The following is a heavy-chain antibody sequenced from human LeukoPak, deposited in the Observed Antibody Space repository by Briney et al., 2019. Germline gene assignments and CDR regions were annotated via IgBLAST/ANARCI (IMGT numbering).Heavy chain of an antibody. CDR3: AKSRGIAAAGRYYFDY. V-gene: IGHV3-23*01. J-gene: IGHJ4*02. CDR2: ISGSGGST. CDR1: GFTFSSYA. D-gene: IGHD6-13*01. Sequence: GGSLRLSCAASGFTFSSYAMSWVRQAPGKGLEWVSAISGSGGSTYYADSVKGRFTISRDNSENTLYLQMNSLRAEDTAVYYCAKSRGIAAAGRYYFDYWGQGTLVTVSS.